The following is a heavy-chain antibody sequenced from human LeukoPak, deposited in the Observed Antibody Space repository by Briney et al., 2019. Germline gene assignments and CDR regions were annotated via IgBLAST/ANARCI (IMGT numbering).Heavy chain of an antibody. CDR3: ARDWTVIPLYDFWSGIIRDY. D-gene: IGHD3-3*01. V-gene: IGHV1-2*02. J-gene: IGHJ4*02. Sequence: ASVKVSCEASGYTFTGYYVHWVRQAPGQGLEWMGWINPNSSGTNFAQKFQGRVTMTRDTSISTAYMELSRLRSDDTAVYYCARDWTVIPLYDFWSGIIRDYWGQGTLVTVSS. CDR2: INPNSSGT. CDR1: GYTFTGYY.